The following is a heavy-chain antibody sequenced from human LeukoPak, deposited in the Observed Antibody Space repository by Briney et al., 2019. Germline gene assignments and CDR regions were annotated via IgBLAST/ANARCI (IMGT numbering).Heavy chain of an antibody. J-gene: IGHJ4*02. V-gene: IGHV4-34*01. D-gene: IGHD3-22*01. Sequence: PSETLSLTCAVYGGSFSGYYWSWIRQPPGKGLEWIGEINHSGSTNYNPSLKSRVTISVDTSKNQFSLKLSSVTAADTAVYYCARGPPTMIVVVITQKFDYWGQGTLVTVSS. CDR2: INHSGST. CDR1: GGSFSGYY. CDR3: ARGPPTMIVVVITQKFDY.